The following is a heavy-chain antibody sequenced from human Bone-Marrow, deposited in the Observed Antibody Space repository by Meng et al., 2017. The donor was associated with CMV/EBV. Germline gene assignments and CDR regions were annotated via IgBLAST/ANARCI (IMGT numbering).Heavy chain of an antibody. D-gene: IGHD1-26*01. V-gene: IGHV3-23*01. CDR2: IVPSGDVT. CDR3: AKEGIMGATGYHFDY. Sequence: GESLKISCAASGFTFGSYAMNWVRQAPGKGLEWVSAIVPSGDVTYYADSVKGRFTVSRDKSKNTLYLQMNSLRAEDTAVYYCAKEGIMGATGYHFDYWGQGTLVTVSS. CDR1: GFTFGSYA. J-gene: IGHJ4*02.